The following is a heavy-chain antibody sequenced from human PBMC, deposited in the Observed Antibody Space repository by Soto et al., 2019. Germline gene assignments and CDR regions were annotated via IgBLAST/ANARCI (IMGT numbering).Heavy chain of an antibody. CDR2: IFHSLGA. D-gene: IGHD3-10*01. Sequence: SETLSLTCPVSCGSTTSDYWSWIRQPPGKGLEWLGYIFHSLGAKYNPSLGSRGTSSLDTYKNQLSLSLRSVTAADTAIYFCVRDLNGSGDYWGQGTLVNVSS. J-gene: IGHJ4*02. CDR1: CGSTTSDY. V-gene: IGHV4-59*01. CDR3: VRDLNGSGDY.